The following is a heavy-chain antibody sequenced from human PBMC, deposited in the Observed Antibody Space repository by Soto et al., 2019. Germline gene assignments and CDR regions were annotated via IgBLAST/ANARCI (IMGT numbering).Heavy chain of an antibody. CDR2: INAGNGNT. D-gene: IGHD2-15*01. CDR3: ASFYCSGGSCSPPPYMDV. Sequence: GASVKVSCKASGYTFTSYAMHWVRQAPGQRLEWMGWINAGNGNTKYSQKFQGRVTITRDTSASTAYMELSSLRSEDTAVYYCASFYCSGGSCSPPPYMDVWGKGTTVTVSS. V-gene: IGHV1-3*01. J-gene: IGHJ6*03. CDR1: GYTFTSYA.